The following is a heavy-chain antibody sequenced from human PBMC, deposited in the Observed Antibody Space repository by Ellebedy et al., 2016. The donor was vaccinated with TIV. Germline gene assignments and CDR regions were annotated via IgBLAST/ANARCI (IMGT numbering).Heavy chain of an antibody. Sequence: GESLKISCAASGFSFSSYAMSWVRQAPGKGLEWVSGIVGSGGSRYADSVKGRFTISRDNSKSTLDLQMSSLRAEDTAVYYCAKGRGGGSDSSAPRYYFDSWGLGTLVTVSS. CDR3: AKGRGGGSDSSAPRYYFDS. J-gene: IGHJ4*02. CDR1: GFSFSSYA. D-gene: IGHD6-19*01. V-gene: IGHV3-23*01. CDR2: IVGSGGSR.